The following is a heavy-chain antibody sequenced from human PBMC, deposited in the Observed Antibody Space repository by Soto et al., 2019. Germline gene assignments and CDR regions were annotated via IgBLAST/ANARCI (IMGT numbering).Heavy chain of an antibody. V-gene: IGHV3-21*01. Sequence: KSGGSLRLSCAASGFTFSSYSMNWVRQAPGKGLEGVSSISSSSSYIYYADSVKGRFTISRDNAKNSLYLQMNSLRAEDTAVYYCATRYYDSSGYYPGYWGQGTLVTVSS. CDR1: GFTFSSYS. CDR3: ATRYYDSSGYYPGY. D-gene: IGHD3-22*01. CDR2: ISSSSSYI. J-gene: IGHJ4*02.